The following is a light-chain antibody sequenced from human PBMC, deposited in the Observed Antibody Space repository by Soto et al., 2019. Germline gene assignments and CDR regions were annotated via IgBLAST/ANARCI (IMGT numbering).Light chain of an antibody. J-gene: IGKJ4*01. CDR3: QQSYSKPLT. Sequence: DIQMTQSPSSLSASVGDRVTITCRASQSISTFLNWYQQKPGKAPKLLISAASSLQSGVPSRFSGSGSGTDFTLTISSLQPEDFATYSCQQSYSKPLTFGGGTKVEL. CDR1: QSISTF. CDR2: AAS. V-gene: IGKV1-39*01.